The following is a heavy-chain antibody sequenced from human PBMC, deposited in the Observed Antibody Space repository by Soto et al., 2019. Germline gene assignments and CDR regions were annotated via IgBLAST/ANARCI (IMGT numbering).Heavy chain of an antibody. CDR1: GFTFSTHA. J-gene: IGHJ4*02. CDR2: IWNDGSNQ. CDR3: GRDPPGSGWSLHY. Sequence: QVQLVESGGGVVQPEMSLRLSCAASGFTFSTHAMHWVRQAPGKGLEWVAMIWNDGSNQHYADSVKGRFTVSRDNSEHTVSLQMNSLSVEDTAVYYCGRDPPGSGWSLHYWGQGTLVTVSS. D-gene: IGHD6-19*01. V-gene: IGHV3-33*01.